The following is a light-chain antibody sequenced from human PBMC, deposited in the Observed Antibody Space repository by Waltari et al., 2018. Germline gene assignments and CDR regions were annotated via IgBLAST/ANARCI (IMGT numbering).Light chain of an antibody. CDR2: WAS. CDR1: QTVFYSANNNNY. V-gene: IGKV4-1*01. CDR3: QQYYGIPYT. Sequence: DFVMTQSPDSLAVSLGERATINCRSSQTVFYSANNNNYLAWYQQKPGQPAKLLISWASTRESGVPDRFSGSGSGTDFTLTISSLQAEDVAVYYCQQYYGIPYTFGQGTKLEIK. J-gene: IGKJ2*01.